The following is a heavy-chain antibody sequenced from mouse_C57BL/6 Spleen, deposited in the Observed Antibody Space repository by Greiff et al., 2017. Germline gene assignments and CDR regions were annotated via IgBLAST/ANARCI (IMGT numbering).Heavy chain of an antibody. CDR1: GYTFTGYW. J-gene: IGHJ2*01. D-gene: IGHD2-1*01. CDR3: GKGAYGNDYDD. V-gene: IGHV1-9*01. CDR2: VIPVSGST. Sequence: QVQLQQSGAELMKPGASVKLSCKASGYTFTGYWIEWVKQRPGHGLEWLGDVIPVSGSTNYNQKFKGKATFTADTSSNTAYMHLSSLTTEDSAFYYCGKGAYGNDYDDWGHGTTVTVSS.